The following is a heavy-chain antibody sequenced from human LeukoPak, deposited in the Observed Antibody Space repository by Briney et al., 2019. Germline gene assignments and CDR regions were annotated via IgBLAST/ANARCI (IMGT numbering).Heavy chain of an antibody. Sequence: SETLSLTCAVYGGSFSGYYWSWIRQPPGKGLEWIGEINHSGSTNYNPSFKSRVTISVDTSKNQFSLKLSSVTAADTAVYYCARGAFDIVVVPAAMRFDPWGQGTLVTVSS. CDR1: GGSFSGYY. CDR2: INHSGST. CDR3: ARGAFDIVVVPAAMRFDP. J-gene: IGHJ5*02. D-gene: IGHD2-2*01. V-gene: IGHV4-34*01.